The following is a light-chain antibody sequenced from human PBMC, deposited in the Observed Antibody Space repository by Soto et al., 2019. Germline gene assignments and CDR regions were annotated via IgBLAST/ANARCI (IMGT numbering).Light chain of an antibody. V-gene: IGLV2-14*01. J-gene: IGLJ2*01. Sequence: QSVLTQPASVSGSPGQSITISCTGTSSDVGGYNYVSWYQQHPGKAPKLMIYDVSNRPSGVSNRFSGSKSGNTASLTISGLQAEDAADYYCSSYTSSSTLVVFGGGTQLTVL. CDR2: DVS. CDR3: SSYTSSSTLVV. CDR1: SSDVGGYNY.